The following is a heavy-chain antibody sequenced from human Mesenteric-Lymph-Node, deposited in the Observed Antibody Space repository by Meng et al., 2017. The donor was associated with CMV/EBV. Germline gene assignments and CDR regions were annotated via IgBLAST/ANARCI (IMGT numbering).Heavy chain of an antibody. D-gene: IGHD2-2*01. J-gene: IGHJ5*02. CDR3: AKNALGYCSSTSCPNWFDP. V-gene: IGHV3-21*04. CDR1: GFTFSSYS. Sequence: GGSLRLSCAASGFTFSSYSMNWVRQAPGKGLEWVSSISSSSYIYYADSVKGRFTISRDNAKNSLYLQMNSLRAEDTAVYYCAKNALGYCSSTSCPNWFDPWGQGTLVTVSS. CDR2: ISSSSYI.